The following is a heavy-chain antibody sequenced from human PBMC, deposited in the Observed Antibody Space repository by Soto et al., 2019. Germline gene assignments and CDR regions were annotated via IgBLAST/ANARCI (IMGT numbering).Heavy chain of an antibody. CDR1: GCSISSSNW. J-gene: IGHJ5*02. CDR3: ARTYSSSWYSWFDP. D-gene: IGHD6-13*01. Sequence: ETLSLTCAISGCSISSSNWWSWFLHPPGKGLEWIGEIYHSGSTNYNPSLKSRVTISVDKSKNQFSLKLSSVTAADTAVYYCARTYSSSWYSWFDPWGQGTLVTVSS. V-gene: IGHV4-4*02. CDR2: IYHSGST.